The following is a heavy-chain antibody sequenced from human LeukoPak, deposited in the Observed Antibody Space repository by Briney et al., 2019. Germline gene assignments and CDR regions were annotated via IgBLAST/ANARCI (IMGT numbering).Heavy chain of an antibody. CDR1: GFTFSSYS. Sequence: PGGSLRLSCAASGFTFSSYSMNWVRQAPGKGLEWVSSISSSGSTIYYADSVKGRFTISRDNAKNSLYLQMNSLRAEDTAVYYCAREGLRYFDWLSILGNAFDIWGQGTMVTVSS. J-gene: IGHJ3*02. D-gene: IGHD3-9*01. CDR3: AREGLRYFDWLSILGNAFDI. CDR2: ISSSGSTI. V-gene: IGHV3-48*04.